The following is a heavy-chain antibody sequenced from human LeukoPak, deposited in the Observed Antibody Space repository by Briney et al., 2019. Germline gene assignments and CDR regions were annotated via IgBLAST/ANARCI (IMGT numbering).Heavy chain of an antibody. CDR3: ARFAAGGSYYYYMDV. CDR1: VFTFSDYY. D-gene: IGHD6-25*01. J-gene: IGHJ6*03. V-gene: IGHV3-11*04. CDR2: ISSSGSSI. Sequence: GGSLRLSCAASVFTFSDYYMSWIRQAPGKGLEWVSYISSSGSSIYYADSVKGRFTISRDNAKNSLYLQMNSLRADDTAVYYCARFAAGGSYYYYMDVWGKGTTVTVSS.